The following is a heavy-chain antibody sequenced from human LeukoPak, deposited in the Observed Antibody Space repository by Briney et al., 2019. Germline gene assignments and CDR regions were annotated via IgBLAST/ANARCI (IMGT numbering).Heavy chain of an antibody. CDR2: IWYDGSNK. J-gene: IGHJ5*02. CDR3: ARGPPRGYFDWYNWFYP. Sequence: GGSLRLSCAASGFTFSSYGMHWVRQAPGKGLEWVAVIWYDGSNKYYADSVKGRFTISRDNSKNTLYLQMNSLRAEDTAVYYCARGPPRGYFDWYNWFYPWGQGTVVTVSS. D-gene: IGHD3-9*01. V-gene: IGHV3-33*01. CDR1: GFTFSSYG.